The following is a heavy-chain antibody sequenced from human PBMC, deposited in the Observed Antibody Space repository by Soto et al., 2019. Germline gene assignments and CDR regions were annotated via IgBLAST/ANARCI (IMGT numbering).Heavy chain of an antibody. CDR2: IIPIFGTA. D-gene: IGHD5-18*01. Sequence: GASVKVSCKASGGTFSSYAISWVRQAPGQGLEWRGGIIPIFGTANYAQKFQGRVTITADESTSTAYMELSSLRSEDTAVYYCARVVETVDTAMVTRSDYYYGMDVWGQGTTVTVS. CDR1: GGTFSSYA. V-gene: IGHV1-69*13. CDR3: ARVVETVDTAMVTRSDYYYGMDV. J-gene: IGHJ6*02.